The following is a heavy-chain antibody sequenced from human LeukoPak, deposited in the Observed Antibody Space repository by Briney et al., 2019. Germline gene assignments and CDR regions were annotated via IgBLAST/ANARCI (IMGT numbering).Heavy chain of an antibody. Sequence: PGGSLRLSCAASGFTVSSNYMSWVRQAPGKGLEWVSVIYSGGSTYYADSVKGRFTISRDNSKNTLYLQMNSLRTEDTAVYYCARDRDSSGYYYVWGQGTLVTVSS. CDR2: IYSGGST. D-gene: IGHD3-22*01. J-gene: IGHJ4*02. V-gene: IGHV3-53*01. CDR1: GFTVSSNY. CDR3: ARDRDSSGYYYV.